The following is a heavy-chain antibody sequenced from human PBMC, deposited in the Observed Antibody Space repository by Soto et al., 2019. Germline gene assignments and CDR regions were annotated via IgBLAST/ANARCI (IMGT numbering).Heavy chain of an antibody. CDR1: GFTFGDHG. J-gene: IGHJ4*02. V-gene: IGHV3-49*04. CDR2: IRSKRYGGTT. CDR3: GRGPRHCSGGSCYSIDY. Sequence: EVQLVESGGGLVQPGRSLRLSCTASGFTFGDHGLSWVRQAPGRGLEWVGIIRSKRYGGTTEFAASVKGRFSISRDDSNTIAYLQMNSLQSEDTAVYYCGRGPRHCSGGSCYSIDYWGRGTLVTVSS. D-gene: IGHD2-15*01.